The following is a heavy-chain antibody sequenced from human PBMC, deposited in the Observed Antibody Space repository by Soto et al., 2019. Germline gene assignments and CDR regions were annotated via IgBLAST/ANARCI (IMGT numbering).Heavy chain of an antibody. CDR2: ISGNGGST. V-gene: IGHV3-23*01. J-gene: IGHJ4*02. CDR3: AHPQPLHYYDSSGYYLDPGYFDY. Sequence: GGSLRLSCAASGFTFGNFAMFWVRQAPGKGLEWVSTISGNGGSTYFADSVKGRFTISRDNSRNTLYLQTSSLRAEDTAVYYCAHPQPLHYYDSSGYYLDPGYFDYWGQGTLVTVSS. CDR1: GFTFGNFA. D-gene: IGHD3-22*01.